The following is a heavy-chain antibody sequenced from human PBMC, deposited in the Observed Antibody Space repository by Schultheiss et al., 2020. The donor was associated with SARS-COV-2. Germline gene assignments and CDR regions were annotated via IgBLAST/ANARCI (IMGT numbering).Heavy chain of an antibody. D-gene: IGHD6-19*01. V-gene: IGHV4-59*08. CDR3: ARHRGYSSGWGYRTLAYFDF. J-gene: IGHJ4*02. Sequence: SETLSLTCTVSGGSISSYYWSWIRQPPGKGLEWIGEIHHSGSTNYNPSLKSRVTISVDTSKSQFSLKLSSVTAADRAVYYCARHRGYSSGWGYRTLAYFDFWGQGSLVTVSS. CDR1: GGSISSYY. CDR2: IHHSGST.